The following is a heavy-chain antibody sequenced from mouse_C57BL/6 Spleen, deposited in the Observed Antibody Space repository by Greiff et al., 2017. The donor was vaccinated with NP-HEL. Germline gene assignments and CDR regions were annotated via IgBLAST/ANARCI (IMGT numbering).Heavy chain of an antibody. CDR1: GYTFTSYW. J-gene: IGHJ3*01. V-gene: IGHV1-64*01. D-gene: IGHD2-5*01. CDR3: ARSGEDYYSTPFAY. CDR2: IHPNSGST. Sequence: QVQLKQPGAELVKPGASVKLSCKASGYTFTSYWMHWVKQRPGQGLEWIGMIHPNSGSTNYNEKFKSKATLTVDKSSSTAYMQLSSLTSEDSAVYYCARSGEDYYSTPFAYWGQGTLVTVSA.